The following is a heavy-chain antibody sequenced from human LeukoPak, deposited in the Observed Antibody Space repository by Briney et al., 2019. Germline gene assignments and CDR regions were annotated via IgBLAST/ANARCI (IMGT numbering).Heavy chain of an antibody. CDR1: GFTFSDYQ. D-gene: IGHD6-13*01. CDR3: ARRTPGTSKSDY. CDR2: IKQDENKK. V-gene: IGHV3-7*05. J-gene: IGHJ4*02. Sequence: GGSLRLSCAASGFTFSDYQMTWVRQAPGKGLEWVATIKQDENKKYYVDSVRGRFTISRDNAKNLLFLHMNSLRDEDTAVYYCARRTPGTSKSDYWGQGTLVIVSS.